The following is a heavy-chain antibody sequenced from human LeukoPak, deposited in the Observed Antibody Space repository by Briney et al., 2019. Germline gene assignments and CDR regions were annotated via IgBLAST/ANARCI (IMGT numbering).Heavy chain of an antibody. CDR2: INSDGSIT. D-gene: IGHD6-13*01. CDR1: GFTFTTYW. Sequence: GGSLRLSCAASGFTFTTYWMHWVRQAPGKGLVWVSRINSDGSITTYADFVKGRFTISRDDAKNTLFLQMNSLRAEDTAVYYCARAGTIAAAGTSTYYYYGMDVWGQGTTVTVSS. V-gene: IGHV3-74*01. J-gene: IGHJ6*02. CDR3: ARAGTIAAAGTSTYYYYGMDV.